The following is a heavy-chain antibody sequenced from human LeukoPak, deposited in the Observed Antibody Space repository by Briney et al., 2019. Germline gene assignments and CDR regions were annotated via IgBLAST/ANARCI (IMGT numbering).Heavy chain of an antibody. CDR3: ARQRRGYGTSYYYFDY. V-gene: IGHV4-39*01. D-gene: IGHD6-6*01. J-gene: IGHJ4*02. CDR1: GDSISSSSYY. CDR2: IYSGGNT. Sequence: PSETLSLTCTVSGDSISSSSYYWAWIRQPPGKGLEWIGNIYSGGNTYYNPSLRSRVTISVDPSKNQFSLKLSSVTAADTAVFYRARQRRGYGTSYYYFDYWGQGTLVTVSS.